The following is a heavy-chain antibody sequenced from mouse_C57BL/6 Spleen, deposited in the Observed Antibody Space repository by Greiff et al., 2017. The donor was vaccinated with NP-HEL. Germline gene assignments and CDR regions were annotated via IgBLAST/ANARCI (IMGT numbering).Heavy chain of an antibody. CDR2: ISSGSSTI. D-gene: IGHD2-4*01. Sequence: EVHLVESGGGLVKPGGSLKLSCAASGFTFSDYGMHWVRQAPEKGLEWVAYISSGSSTIYYADTVKGRFTISRDNAKNTLFLQMTSLRSEDTAMYYCARRYDYGGAMDYWGQGTSVTVSS. CDR1: GFTFSDYG. J-gene: IGHJ4*01. V-gene: IGHV5-17*01. CDR3: ARRYDYGGAMDY.